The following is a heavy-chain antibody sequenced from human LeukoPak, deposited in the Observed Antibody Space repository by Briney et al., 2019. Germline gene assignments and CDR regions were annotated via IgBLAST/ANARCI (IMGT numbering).Heavy chain of an antibody. Sequence: SETLSLTCTVSGGSISSSSYYWGWIRQPPGKGLEWIGRIYYSGSTYYKPSLKSRVTISVDTSKNQFSLKLRSVTAADTAVYYCARINSGRLGAFAIWGQGTMVTVSS. CDR2: IYYSGST. J-gene: IGHJ3*02. CDR1: GGSISSSSYY. D-gene: IGHD1-26*01. V-gene: IGHV4-39*07. CDR3: ARINSGRLGAFAI.